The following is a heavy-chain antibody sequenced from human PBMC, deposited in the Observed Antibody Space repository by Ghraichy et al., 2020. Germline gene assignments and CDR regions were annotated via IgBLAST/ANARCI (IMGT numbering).Heavy chain of an antibody. CDR2: ISYDGSNK. Sequence: SCAASGFTFSSYAMHWVRQAPGKGLEWVAVISYDGSNKYYADSVKGRFTISRDNSKNTLYLQMNSLRAEDTAVYYCARDRGQGYSGRDYYYMDVWGKGTTVTVSS. V-gene: IGHV3-30-3*01. D-gene: IGHD5-18*01. CDR1: GFTFSSYA. CDR3: ARDRGQGYSGRDYYYMDV. J-gene: IGHJ6*03.